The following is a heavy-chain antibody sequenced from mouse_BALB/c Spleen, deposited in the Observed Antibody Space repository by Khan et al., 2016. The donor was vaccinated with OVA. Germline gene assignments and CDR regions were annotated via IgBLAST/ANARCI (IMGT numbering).Heavy chain of an antibody. D-gene: IGHD1-1*01. Sequence: QVQLKQSGAELVKAGASVKMSCKASGYTFTSYWMHWVKQRLGQGLEWFAETNPTNGRTYYNEKFKSKATLTVDKSSSTAYMPLSGPTFEDSAVYYCARIKKIVATYFDYWGQGTTLTVSS. J-gene: IGHJ2*01. V-gene: IGHV1S81*02. CDR3: ARIKKIVATYFDY. CDR1: GYTFTSYW. CDR2: TNPTNGRT.